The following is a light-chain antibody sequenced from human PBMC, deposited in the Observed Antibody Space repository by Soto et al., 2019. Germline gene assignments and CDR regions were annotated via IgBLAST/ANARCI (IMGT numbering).Light chain of an antibody. CDR3: SSYTSTYV. CDR1: SSDVGGYNY. V-gene: IGLV2-14*01. J-gene: IGLJ1*01. CDR2: DVS. Sequence: QSALTQPASVSGSPGQSITISCTGTSSDVGGYNYVSWYQQHPGKAPKLMIYDVSNRPSGVSNRFSGSKSGNTASLTISGLQAEDEADYYCSSYTSTYVVGTGTKVTVL.